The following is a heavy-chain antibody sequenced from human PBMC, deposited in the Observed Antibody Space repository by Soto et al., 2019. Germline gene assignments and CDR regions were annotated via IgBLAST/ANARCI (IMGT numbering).Heavy chain of an antibody. Sequence: QVQLVESGGGVVQPGRSLRLSCVASGFSFSGYGLHWVRQAPGKGLEWVAFISNDEKNDFYSDFVKGRFSVSRDNAKHRLFLQMNSLRVEDTARYFCGRDTGTSTPVGIDYWGQGALVTVSS. CDR1: GFSFSGYG. CDR2: ISNDEKND. J-gene: IGHJ4*02. V-gene: IGHV3-30*04. CDR3: GRDTGTSTPVGIDY. D-gene: IGHD1-26*01.